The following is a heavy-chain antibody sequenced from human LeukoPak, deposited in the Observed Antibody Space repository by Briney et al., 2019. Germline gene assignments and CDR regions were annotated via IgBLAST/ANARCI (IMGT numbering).Heavy chain of an antibody. V-gene: IGHV1-18*01. D-gene: IGHD1-26*01. CDR3: ARESVGSYFGDGEGWFDP. J-gene: IGHJ5*02. CDR2: ISAYNGNT. CDR1: GYTFTSYG. Sequence: ASVKVSCKASGYTFTSYGISWVRQAPGQGLEWMGWISAYNGNTNYAQKLQGRVTMTTDTSTSTAYTELSRLRSDDTAVYYCARESVGSYFGDGEGWFDPWGQGTLVTVSS.